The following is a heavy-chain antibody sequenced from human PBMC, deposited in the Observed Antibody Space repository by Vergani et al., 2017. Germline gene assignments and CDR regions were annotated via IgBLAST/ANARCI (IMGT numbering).Heavy chain of an antibody. CDR1: GFKFSDHY. CDR2: ISPGASTV. V-gene: IGHV3-11*04. CDR3: AKNPDISTTRHYYAMDV. D-gene: IGHD1-1*01. J-gene: IGHJ6*02. Sequence: LEESGGGSVKPGGSLRLSCAASGFKFSDHYMSWIRQALGKGLEWVSHISPGASTVSYTDSVTGRFTVSRDNDNNSLTLDMTTLRVEDTAVYYCAKNPDISTTRHYYAMDVWGQGTTVTVSS.